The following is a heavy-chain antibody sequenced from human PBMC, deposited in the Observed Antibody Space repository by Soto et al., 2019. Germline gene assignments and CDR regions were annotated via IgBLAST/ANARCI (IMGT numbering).Heavy chain of an antibody. Sequence: QVQLVQSGGEVKKPGASVEVSCRTSGYMFTTYGMSWVRQAPGQGLEWMAWISACNGNKKYAQKFQGRVTMTTDTSTSTVSMELRNLTSDDTGTYFCARTGGGMAARPLEYWGQGTLVTVSS. CDR3: ARTGGGMAARPLEY. D-gene: IGHD6-6*01. CDR2: ISACNGNK. CDR1: GYMFTTYG. J-gene: IGHJ4*02. V-gene: IGHV1-18*04.